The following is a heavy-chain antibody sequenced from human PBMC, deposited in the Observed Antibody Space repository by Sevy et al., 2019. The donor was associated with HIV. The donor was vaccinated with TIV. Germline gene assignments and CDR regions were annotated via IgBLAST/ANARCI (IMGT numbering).Heavy chain of an antibody. Sequence: GGSLRLSCAASGFTFSSYAMHWVRQAPGKGLEWVAVISYDGSIKYYADSVKGRFTISRDNSKNTLYLKMNSLRAEDTAVYYSARAGKDTAMAGGYYYYGMDVWGQGTTVTVSS. CDR1: GFTFSSYA. D-gene: IGHD5-18*01. J-gene: IGHJ6*02. V-gene: IGHV3-30*04. CDR2: ISYDGSIK. CDR3: ARAGKDTAMAGGYYYYGMDV.